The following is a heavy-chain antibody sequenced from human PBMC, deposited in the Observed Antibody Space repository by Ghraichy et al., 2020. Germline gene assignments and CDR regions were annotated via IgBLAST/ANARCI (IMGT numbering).Heavy chain of an antibody. Sequence: SETLSLTCTVSGGSISSSSYYWGWIRQPPGKGLEWIGSIYYSGSTYYNPSLKSRVTISVDTSKNQFSLKLSSVTAADTAVYYCARCSTGLTMVRGVMSAVGWFDPWGQGTLVTVSS. J-gene: IGHJ5*02. V-gene: IGHV4-39*01. CDR2: IYYSGST. CDR3: ARCSTGLTMVRGVMSAVGWFDP. D-gene: IGHD3-10*01. CDR1: GGSISSSSYY.